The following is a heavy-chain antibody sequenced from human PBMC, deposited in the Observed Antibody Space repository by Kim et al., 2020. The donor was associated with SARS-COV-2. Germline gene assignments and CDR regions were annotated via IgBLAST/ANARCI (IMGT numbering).Heavy chain of an antibody. V-gene: IGHV3-30*02. Sequence: GRFTISRDNSKNTLYLQMNSLRVEDTAVYYCAKDAITMIRGVKPGPFDYWGQGTLVTVSS. D-gene: IGHD3-10*01. CDR3: AKDAITMIRGVKPGPFDY. J-gene: IGHJ4*02.